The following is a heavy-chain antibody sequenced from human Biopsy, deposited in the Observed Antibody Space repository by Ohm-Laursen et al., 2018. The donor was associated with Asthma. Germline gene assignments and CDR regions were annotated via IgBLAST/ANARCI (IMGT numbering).Heavy chain of an antibody. CDR1: GYTFNSAG. Sequence: ASVKVSCNTSGYTFNSAGVTWVRQAPGQGLEWMGWISVYNGNTKVAQKLQDRVTMITDTSTSTAYMELRSLRSDDTAMYFCARAVDYSHYYGIDVWGQGTTVTVS. D-gene: IGHD3-10*01. CDR3: ARAVDYSHYYGIDV. J-gene: IGHJ6*02. V-gene: IGHV1-18*01. CDR2: ISVYNGNT.